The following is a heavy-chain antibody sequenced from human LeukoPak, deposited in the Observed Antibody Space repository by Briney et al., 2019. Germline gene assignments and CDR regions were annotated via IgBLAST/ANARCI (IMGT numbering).Heavy chain of an antibody. J-gene: IGHJ5*02. D-gene: IGHD1-26*01. Sequence: PSETLSLTCAVYGGSFSGYYWSWIRQPPGKGLEWIGEINHSGSTNYNPSLKSRVTMSVDTSKNQLSLKLTSVTAADTAVYYCARDSAPGVGAGAWGQGTLVTVSS. CDR3: ARDSAPGVGAGA. V-gene: IGHV4-34*01. CDR1: GGSFSGYY. CDR2: INHSGST.